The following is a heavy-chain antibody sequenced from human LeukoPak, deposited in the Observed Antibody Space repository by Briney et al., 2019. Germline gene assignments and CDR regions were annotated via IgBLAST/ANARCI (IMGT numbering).Heavy chain of an antibody. J-gene: IGHJ6*03. CDR3: ARPAHSSYYYYMDV. D-gene: IGHD4-11*01. V-gene: IGHV1-8*03. CDR2: MNPNSGNT. CDR1: GYTFTSYD. Sequence: GASVKVSCKASGYTFTSYDINWVRQATGQGLEWMGWMNPNSGNTGYAQKFQGRVTITRNTSISTAYMELSSLRSEDTAVYYCARPAHSSYYYYMDVWGKGTTVTVSS.